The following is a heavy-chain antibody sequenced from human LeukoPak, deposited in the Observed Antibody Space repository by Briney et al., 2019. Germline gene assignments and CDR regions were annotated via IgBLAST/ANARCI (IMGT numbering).Heavy chain of an antibody. Sequence: PSETLSLTCSVFGGSISSHYCSWIRRPPGKGLEWIGYIYYSRSTNYNPSLKSRLTISVDTSKNQFPLKLSSVTAADTAVYYCARHRSGWSNDAFDIWGQGTMVTVSS. V-gene: IGHV4-59*11. J-gene: IGHJ3*02. CDR3: ARHRSGWSNDAFDI. CDR2: IYYSRST. CDR1: GGSISSHY. D-gene: IGHD6-19*01.